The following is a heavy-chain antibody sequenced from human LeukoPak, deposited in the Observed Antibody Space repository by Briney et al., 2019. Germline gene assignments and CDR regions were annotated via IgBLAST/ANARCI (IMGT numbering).Heavy chain of an antibody. V-gene: IGHV1-69*01. CDR3: ATEGYSSGWYRY. CDR1: GGAFSSFA. D-gene: IGHD6-19*01. J-gene: IGHJ4*02. CDR2: IIPIFVTP. Sequence: SVKVSCKASGGAFSSFAINWVRQTPEQGLEWMGGIIPIFVTPSYAQKFQGRVTITADESTSTAYMELSSLRSEDTAVYYCATEGYSSGWYRYWGQGTLVTVSS.